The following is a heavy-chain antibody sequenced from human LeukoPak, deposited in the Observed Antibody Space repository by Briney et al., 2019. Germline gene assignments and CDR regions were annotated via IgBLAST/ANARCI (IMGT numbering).Heavy chain of an antibody. D-gene: IGHD3-10*01. J-gene: IGHJ4*02. V-gene: IGHV4-39*01. CDR2: IYYSGST. Sequence: SETLSLTCTVSGGSISSSSYYWGWIRQPPGKGLEWIGSIYYSGSTYYNPSLKGRVTISVDTSKNQFSLKLSSVTAADTAVYYCARRYGSGSPFDYWGQGTLVTVSS. CDR1: GGSISSSSYY. CDR3: ARRYGSGSPFDY.